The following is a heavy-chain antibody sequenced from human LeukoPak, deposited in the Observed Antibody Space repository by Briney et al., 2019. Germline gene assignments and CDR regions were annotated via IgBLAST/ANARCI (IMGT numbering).Heavy chain of an antibody. D-gene: IGHD1-26*01. J-gene: IGHJ5*02. CDR1: GFTFSSYA. CDR3: ARTQGVVGAADS. CDR2: IYSDGST. V-gene: IGHV3-53*01. Sequence: GGSLRLSCAASGFTFSSYAMSWVRQAPGKGLEWVSVIYSDGSTYYADPVKGRFTISRDNPKNTLYLQMNSLRAEDTAVYYCARTQGVVGAADSWGQGTLVTVSS.